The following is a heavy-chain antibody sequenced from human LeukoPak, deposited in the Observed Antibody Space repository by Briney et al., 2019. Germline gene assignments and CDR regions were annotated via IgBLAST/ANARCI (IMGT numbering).Heavy chain of an antibody. CDR1: DGSITNYD. CDR3: ARGYGDFTVEGRYSPS. V-gene: IGHV4-59*01. J-gene: IGHJ5*02. Sequence: SETLSLTCTVSDGSITNYDWSWVRQPPGKGLEFIGHVHYSGTADYNPSLKSRVTISIDTSKKPFFLKLKSVTAADTAVYYCARGYGDFTVEGRYSPSWGQGTLVTVSS. CDR2: VHYSGTA. D-gene: IGHD4-17*01.